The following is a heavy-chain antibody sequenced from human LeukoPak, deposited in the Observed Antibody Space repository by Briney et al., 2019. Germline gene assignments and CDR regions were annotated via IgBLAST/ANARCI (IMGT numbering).Heavy chain of an antibody. CDR3: AREDRRAVTTDPLAY. D-gene: IGHD4-17*01. V-gene: IGHV4-39*07. CDR1: DGSISSSSYY. CDR2: IYYNGGT. Sequence: KASQTLSLTCTVSDGSISSSSYYWGWIRQPPGMGLEWIGTIYYNGGTQYNPSLKSRVTISVDTSKNQFSLKLSSVTAADTAVYYCAREDRRAVTTDPLAYWGQGTLVTVSS. J-gene: IGHJ4*02.